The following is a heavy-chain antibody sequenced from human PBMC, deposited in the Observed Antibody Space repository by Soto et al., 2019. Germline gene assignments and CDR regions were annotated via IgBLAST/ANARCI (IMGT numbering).Heavy chain of an antibody. D-gene: IGHD3-10*01. CDR1: GFTFSSYS. CDR2: FRSGGDDETT. J-gene: IGHJ4*02. Sequence: EVQLLESGGGLVQPGGSLRLSCAASGFTFSSYSMSWVRQAPGKGLEWVSGFRSGGDDETTYYADAVRGRFTISRDNSKNTLFLQMNSLRAEDTAIYYCAKKVNSGSGSQFFDYWDQGTLVTVSS. CDR3: AKKVNSGSGSQFFDY. V-gene: IGHV3-23*01.